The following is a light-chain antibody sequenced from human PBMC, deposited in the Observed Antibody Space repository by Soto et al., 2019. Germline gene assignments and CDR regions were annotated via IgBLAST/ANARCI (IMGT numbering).Light chain of an antibody. CDR3: QQRASWPPLT. Sequence: DIQMTQSPSTLSASVGDRVTITCRASQSISRWLAWYQHKPAKAPKLLIYDASNRATGIPVRFSGSGSGTDFSLTISSLEPEDFAIYYCQQRASWPPLTFGGGTKVEIK. CDR2: DAS. V-gene: IGKV1-5*01. CDR1: QSISRW. J-gene: IGKJ4*01.